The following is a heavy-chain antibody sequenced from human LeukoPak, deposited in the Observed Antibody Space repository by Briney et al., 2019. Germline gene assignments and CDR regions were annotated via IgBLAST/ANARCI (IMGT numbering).Heavy chain of an antibody. D-gene: IGHD6-19*01. CDR1: GGTFSSYA. CDR2: IIPILGIA. J-gene: IGHJ4*02. CDR3: ARERYSSGWTGDY. V-gene: IGHV1-69*04. Sequence: GASVKVSCKASGGTFSSYAISWVRQAPGQGLEWMGRIIPILGIANYAQKFQGRVTITADKSTSTAYMELGSLRSEDTAVYYCARERYSSGWTGDYWGQGTLVTVSS.